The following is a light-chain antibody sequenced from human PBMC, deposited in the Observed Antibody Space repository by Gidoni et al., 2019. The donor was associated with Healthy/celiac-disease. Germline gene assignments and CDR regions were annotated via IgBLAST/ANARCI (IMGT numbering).Light chain of an antibody. CDR3: QQANSFPQT. Sequence: DIQMTQSPSSVSASVGDSVTIPCRASQGISSWLAWYQQKPGKAHKLLIYAATSVHSGVPSMCSGRGSGTDFTLTISSLQPEDFATYYCQQANSFPQTFGGGTKVEIK. CDR1: QGISSW. V-gene: IGKV1-12*01. CDR2: AAT. J-gene: IGKJ4*02.